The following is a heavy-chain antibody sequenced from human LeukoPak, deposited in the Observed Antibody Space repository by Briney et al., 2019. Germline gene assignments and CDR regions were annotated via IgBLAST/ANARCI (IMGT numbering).Heavy chain of an antibody. V-gene: IGHV3-30-3*01. D-gene: IGHD2-2*01. CDR1: GFTFSSYA. J-gene: IGHJ5*02. Sequence: GGSLRLSCAASGFTFSSYAMHWVRQAPGKGLEWVAVISYDGSNKYYADSVKGRFTISRDNSKNTLYLQMNSLRAEDTAVYYCARVVPAHWNWFDPWGQGTLVTVSS. CDR3: ARVVPAHWNWFDP. CDR2: ISYDGSNK.